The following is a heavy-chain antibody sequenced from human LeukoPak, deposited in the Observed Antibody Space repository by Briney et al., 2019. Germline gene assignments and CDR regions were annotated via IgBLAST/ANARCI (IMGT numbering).Heavy chain of an antibody. CDR3: ARDGRWGSYDRQIN. CDR2: IIPIFGTA. Sequence: SVKVSCKASGGTFGSYAISWVRQAPGQGLEWMGGIIPIFGTANYAQKFQGRVTITTDESTSTAYMELSSLRSEDTAVYYCARDGRWGSYDRQINWGQGTLVTVSS. V-gene: IGHV1-69*05. J-gene: IGHJ4*02. D-gene: IGHD3-16*01. CDR1: GGTFGSYA.